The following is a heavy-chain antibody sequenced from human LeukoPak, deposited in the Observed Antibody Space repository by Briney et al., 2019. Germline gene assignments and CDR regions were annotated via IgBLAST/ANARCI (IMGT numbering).Heavy chain of an antibody. CDR2: IIPIFGTA. D-gene: IGHD6-6*01. V-gene: IGHV1-69*13. CDR1: GGTFSSYA. CDR3: ARAGVAARASYYYYMDV. Sequence: GASVKVPCKASGGTFSSYAISWVRQAPGQGLEWMGGIIPIFGTANYAQKFQGRVTITADESTSTAYMELSSLRSEDTAVYYCARAGVAARASYYYYMDVWGKGTTVTVSS. J-gene: IGHJ6*03.